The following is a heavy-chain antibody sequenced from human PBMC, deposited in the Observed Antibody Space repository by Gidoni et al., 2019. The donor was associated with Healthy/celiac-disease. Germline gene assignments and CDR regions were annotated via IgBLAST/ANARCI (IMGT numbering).Heavy chain of an antibody. CDR2: IYYSGST. CDR1: GGSISSSRYY. CDR3: ARAAPNYYGSGNWFDP. J-gene: IGHJ5*02. V-gene: IGHV4-39*07. D-gene: IGHD3-10*01. Sequence: QLQLQESGPGLVKPSETLSLTCTVSGGSISSSRYYWGWIRQPPGKGLEWIGSIYYSGSTYYNPSLKSRVTISVDTSKNQFSLKLSSVTAADTAVYYCARAAPNYYGSGNWFDPWGQGTLVTVSS.